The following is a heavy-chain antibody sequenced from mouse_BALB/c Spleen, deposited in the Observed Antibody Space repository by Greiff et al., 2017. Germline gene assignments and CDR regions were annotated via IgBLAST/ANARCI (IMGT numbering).Heavy chain of an antibody. CDR2: ILPGSGST. J-gene: IGHJ4*01. Sequence: VKLQQSGAELMKPGASVKISCKATGYTFSSYWIEWVKQRPGHGLEWIGEILPGSGSTNYNEKFKGKATFTADTSSNTAYMQLSSLTSEDSAVYYCARGNYAFLYAMDYWGQGTSVTVSS. V-gene: IGHV1-9*01. CDR3: ARGNYAFLYAMDY. D-gene: IGHD2-1*01. CDR1: GYTFSSYW.